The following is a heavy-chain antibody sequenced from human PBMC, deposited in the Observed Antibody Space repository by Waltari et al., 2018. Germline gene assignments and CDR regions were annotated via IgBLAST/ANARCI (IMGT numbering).Heavy chain of an antibody. CDR3: ARGRGGFDP. J-gene: IGHJ5*02. D-gene: IGHD3-16*01. CDR1: GGSISSHY. V-gene: IGHV4-59*11. CDR2: IYFSGST. Sequence: GLVKPSQTLSLTCTVSGGSISSHYWSCIRQPPGKGLEWIGYIYFSGSTNYNPSLKSRVTISVDTSKNQFSLKLSSVTAADTAVYYCARGRGGFDPWGQGTLVTVSS.